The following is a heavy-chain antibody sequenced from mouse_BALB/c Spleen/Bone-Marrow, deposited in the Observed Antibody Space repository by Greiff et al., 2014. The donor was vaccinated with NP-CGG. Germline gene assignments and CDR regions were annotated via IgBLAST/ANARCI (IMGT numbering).Heavy chain of an antibody. V-gene: IGHV5-4*02. Sequence: DVKLQESGGGLVKPGGSLKLSCAASGFTFSDYYMYWVRQTPEKRLEWVATISDGGNYTYYPDSVKGRSTISRDNAKNNLYLQMSSLKSEDTAMYFCTRGGFAYWGQGTLVTVSA. CDR2: ISDGGNYT. CDR3: TRGGFAY. J-gene: IGHJ3*01. CDR1: GFTFSDYY.